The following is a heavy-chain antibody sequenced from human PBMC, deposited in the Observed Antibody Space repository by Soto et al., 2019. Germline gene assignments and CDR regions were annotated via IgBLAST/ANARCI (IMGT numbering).Heavy chain of an antibody. Sequence: QVQLVQSGAEVKKPGASVKVSCQASGYSFTTYAIHWVRQAPGQGLEWMGWINTANGNTEYSQKFKGRVTFTRDTSASTADMDMTTLTSEDTATCDWATPFKSAACFHPWGQGTLVTVSS. CDR2: INTANGNT. J-gene: IGHJ5*02. CDR3: ATPFKSAACFHP. CDR1: GYSFTTYA. D-gene: IGHD3-16*01. V-gene: IGHV1-3*04.